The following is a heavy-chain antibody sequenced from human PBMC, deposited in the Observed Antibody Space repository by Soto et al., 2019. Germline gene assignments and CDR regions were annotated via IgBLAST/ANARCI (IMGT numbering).Heavy chain of an antibody. CDR2: IFYSGTT. CDR3: ARSVDP. J-gene: IGHJ5*02. Sequence: SEILSLTCTVSGDCISSGGYYWSWIRQHPGKGLEWIGYIFYSGTTYYNPSLKSRVTISVDTSKNQFSLKLSSVTAADTAVYYCARSVDPWGQGTLVTVS. CDR1: GDCISSGGYY. V-gene: IGHV4-31*03.